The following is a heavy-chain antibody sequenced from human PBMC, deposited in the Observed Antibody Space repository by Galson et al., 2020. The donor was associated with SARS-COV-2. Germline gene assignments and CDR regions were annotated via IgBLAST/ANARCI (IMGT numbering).Heavy chain of an antibody. CDR3: ARDRDLDQYMDV. Sequence: GESLKISCAASGFTLSSYNMNWVRQAPGKGLEWVSYISHSSSTIYYADSVRGRFTISRDNAKKSLYLQMNSLRAEDTAVYYCARDRDLDQYMDVWGKGTTVTISS. J-gene: IGHJ6*03. V-gene: IGHV3-48*01. D-gene: IGHD2-2*01. CDR1: GFTLSSYN. CDR2: ISHSSSTI.